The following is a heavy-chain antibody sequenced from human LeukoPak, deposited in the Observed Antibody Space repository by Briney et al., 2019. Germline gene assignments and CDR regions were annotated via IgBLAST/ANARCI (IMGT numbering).Heavy chain of an antibody. Sequence: GGSLRLSCAASGFTFSSYAMSWVRQAPGKGLEWVSAVSGSGGSTYYVDSVKGRFTISRDNSKNSLYLQMNSLRAEDTAVYYCARGGARVATIRVDHWGQGSLVTVSS. V-gene: IGHV3-23*01. CDR1: GFTFSSYA. D-gene: IGHD5-12*01. CDR2: VSGSGGST. J-gene: IGHJ4*02. CDR3: ARGGARVATIRVDH.